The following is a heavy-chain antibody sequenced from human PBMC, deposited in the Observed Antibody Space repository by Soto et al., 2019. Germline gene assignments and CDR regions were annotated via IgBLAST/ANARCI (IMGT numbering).Heavy chain of an antibody. V-gene: IGHV3-30-3*01. D-gene: IGHD6-19*01. CDR1: GFNLGSSA. CDR2: ISDHGREI. Sequence: GGSLRLSCGDSGFNLGSSAFQWVRQAPGKGLEWLSVISDHGREIYYADSVKGRFTISRDNFKNTVYLQVNSLRSDDTALYYCARDPVAVTGSFIDLWGQGTLVTVSS. J-gene: IGHJ4*01. CDR3: ARDPVAVTGSFIDL.